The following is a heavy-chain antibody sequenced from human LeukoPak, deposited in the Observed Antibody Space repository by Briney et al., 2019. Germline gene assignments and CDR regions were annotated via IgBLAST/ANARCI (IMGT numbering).Heavy chain of an antibody. CDR1: GFTFSSYW. J-gene: IGHJ6*02. Sequence: GGSLRLSCAASGFTFSSYWMTWVRQAPGKGLEWVDNINQDGSERYYVDSVKGRFTISRDNAKNSLSLQMNSLRAEDTALYYCARGNAMGVWGQGTTVTASS. CDR3: ARGNAMGV. V-gene: IGHV3-7*01. CDR2: INQDGSER.